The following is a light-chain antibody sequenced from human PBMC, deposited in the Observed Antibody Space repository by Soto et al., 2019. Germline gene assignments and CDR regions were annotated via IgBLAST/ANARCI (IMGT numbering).Light chain of an antibody. J-gene: IGKJ1*01. CDR3: MQALQTPRT. CDR1: QTILPGNGYNY. V-gene: IGKV2-28*01. Sequence: DIVTTQSPRALPPTPAERPSISCKSTQTILPGNGYNYLDGYLQKPGQSPQLLVYLGSNRASGVPDRCSGSGAGTDVALKISSGEAEDVGVYYFMQALQTPRTFGQGTKVDIK. CDR2: LGS.